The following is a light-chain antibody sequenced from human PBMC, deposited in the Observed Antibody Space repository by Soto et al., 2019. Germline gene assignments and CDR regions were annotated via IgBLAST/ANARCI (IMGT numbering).Light chain of an antibody. CDR1: SSDVGGYNY. Sequence: QSALTQPPSASGSPGQSVTISCTGTSSDVGGYNYVSGYQHHPGKAPKFLIYEVSKRPSGVADRFSGSKSGNTASLTVSGLQAEDEADYYCSSYVGSNREVFGTGTQLTVL. V-gene: IGLV2-8*01. J-gene: IGLJ1*01. CDR2: EVS. CDR3: SSYVGSNREV.